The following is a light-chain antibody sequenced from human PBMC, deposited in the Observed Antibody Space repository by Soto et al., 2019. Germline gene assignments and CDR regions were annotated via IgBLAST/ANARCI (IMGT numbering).Light chain of an antibody. CDR1: SSNVGSYKL. CDR2: EVN. V-gene: IGLV2-23*02. Sequence: QSVLTRPASVSGSPGQSITISCTGTSSNVGSYKLVSWYQQHPGKAPKLMIFEVNKRPSGVSNRFSGSKSGNTASLTISGLKVEEEADYYCCSSGGSPTYVFGTGTKVTVL. CDR3: CSSGGSPTYV. J-gene: IGLJ1*01.